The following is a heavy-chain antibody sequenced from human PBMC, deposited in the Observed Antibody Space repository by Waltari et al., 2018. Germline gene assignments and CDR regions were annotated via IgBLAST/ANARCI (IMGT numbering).Heavy chain of an antibody. J-gene: IGHJ6*03. D-gene: IGHD2-2*01. CDR1: GLSLDTSVVG. V-gene: IGHV2-5*01. CDR2: IHWNDDK. CDR3: AHTPLVVVPTGLEFYYYMDV. Sequence: QITLKESGPTLVKPTQTPTLTCTFSGLSLDTSVVGVGWIRQPPGKALEWLAVIHWNDDKRSSPSLRSRLTITKDTSKNQVVLTMTNMDPVDTATYYCAHTPLVVVPTGLEFYYYMDVWGKGTTVTVSS.